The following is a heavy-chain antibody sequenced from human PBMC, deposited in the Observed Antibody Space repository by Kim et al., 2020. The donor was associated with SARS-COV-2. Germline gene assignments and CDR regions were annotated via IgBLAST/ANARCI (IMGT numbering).Heavy chain of an antibody. CDR2: INAGNDNT. J-gene: IGHJ6*02. CDR1: GYTFTSYA. CDR3: ARDLGEWCSGGRCYDYYVMDV. Sequence: ASVKVSCKASGYTFTSYAMHWVRQAPGQRLEWIGWINAGNDNTKYSQKFQGRVTITRDTAASTAYMELSSLRYEDTAVYYCARDLGEWCSGGRCYDYYVMDVWGQGTTVSVSS. V-gene: IGHV1-3*01. D-gene: IGHD2-15*01.